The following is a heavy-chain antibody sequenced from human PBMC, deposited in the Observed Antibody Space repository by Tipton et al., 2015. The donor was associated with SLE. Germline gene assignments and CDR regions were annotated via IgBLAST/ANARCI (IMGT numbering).Heavy chain of an antibody. V-gene: IGHV4-34*01. D-gene: IGHD3-3*01. Sequence: TLSLTCAVYGGSFSGYYWTWIRQPPGKGLAWLGEIHPSGSTNYNASLESRVTMSVDTSENQFSLKLSSVTAVDTAVYYCARDLGVVMEGWFDPWGQGTLVTVSS. CDR2: IHPSGST. J-gene: IGHJ5*02. CDR1: GGSFSGYY. CDR3: ARDLGVVMEGWFDP.